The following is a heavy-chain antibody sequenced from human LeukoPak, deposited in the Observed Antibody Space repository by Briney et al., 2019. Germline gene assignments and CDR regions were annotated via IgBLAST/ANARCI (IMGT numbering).Heavy chain of an antibody. J-gene: IGHJ6*03. CDR2: INHSGST. CDR3: ARHYYYYYVDV. CDR1: GEALSGYY. Sequence: SETLSLTCAVYGEALSGYYWGWIRQAPGQGLEWIGEINHSGSTNYNPSLKSRVTISVDTSKNQFSLKLNSVTAADTAVYFCARHYYYYYVDVWGKGTTVTVSS. V-gene: IGHV4-34*01.